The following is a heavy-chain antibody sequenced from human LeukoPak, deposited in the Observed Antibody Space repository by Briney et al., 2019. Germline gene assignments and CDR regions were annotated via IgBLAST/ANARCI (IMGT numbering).Heavy chain of an antibody. D-gene: IGHD6-19*01. CDR2: INPNSGGT. Sequence: ASVKVSCKASGYTFTGYYMHWVRRAPGQGLEWMGWINPNSGGTNYAQKFQGRVTMTRDTSISTAYMELSRLRSDDTAVYYCAREYSSGWYLYGYWGQGTLVTVSS. CDR1: GYTFTGYY. J-gene: IGHJ4*02. V-gene: IGHV1-2*02. CDR3: AREYSSGWYLYGY.